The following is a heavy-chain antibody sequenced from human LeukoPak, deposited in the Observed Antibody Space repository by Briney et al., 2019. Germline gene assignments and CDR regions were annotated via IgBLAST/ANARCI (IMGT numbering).Heavy chain of an antibody. V-gene: IGHV3-23*01. Sequence: GGSLRLSCAASGITFSNYAVSWVRQAPEKGLDWVSVISGSAHKIRYADSVKGRFTISRDNSENIVYLQMNNLRVEDTAVYYCAGRPTGYSSGYIHWGQGALVTVSS. CDR3: AGRPTGYSSGYIH. CDR2: ISGSAHKI. J-gene: IGHJ4*02. D-gene: IGHD5-18*01. CDR1: GITFSNYA.